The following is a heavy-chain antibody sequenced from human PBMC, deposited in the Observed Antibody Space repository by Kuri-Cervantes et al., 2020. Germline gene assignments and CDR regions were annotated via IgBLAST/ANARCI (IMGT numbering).Heavy chain of an antibody. J-gene: IGHJ3*02. CDR3: ARQHNISGYYLVAYDI. CDR1: GGSISSYY. D-gene: IGHD3-22*01. Sequence: GSLRLSCTVSGGSISSYYWSWIRQPAGKGLEWIGRIYTSGSTNYNPSLKSRVTVSVDTSKNQFSLKLSSVTAADTAVYYCARQHNISGYYLVAYDIWDQAI. V-gene: IGHV4-4*07. CDR2: IYTSGST.